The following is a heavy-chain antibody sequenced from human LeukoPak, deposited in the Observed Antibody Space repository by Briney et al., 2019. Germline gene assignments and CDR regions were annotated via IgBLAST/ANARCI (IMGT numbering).Heavy chain of an antibody. Sequence: GGSLRLSCAVSGVSFSGYAMHWVRQAPGKGLEWVSLIKYDASDEYYADAVKGRFTISRDDSRNTLYLQMNSLGAEDTAVYYCARGQSVGWEIGVCDFWGQGSLVTVAS. CDR3: ARGQSVGWEIGVCDF. D-gene: IGHD1-26*01. J-gene: IGHJ4*02. CDR1: GVSFSGYA. CDR2: IKYDASDE. V-gene: IGHV3-33*01.